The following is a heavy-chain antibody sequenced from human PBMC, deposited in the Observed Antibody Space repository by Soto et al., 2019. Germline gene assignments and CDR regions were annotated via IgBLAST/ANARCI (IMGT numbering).Heavy chain of an antibody. D-gene: IGHD3-10*01. Sequence: GGSLRLSCAASGFAFSASAVHWVRQASGKGLEWVGRIRSKTDNFATAYAESVKGRFTISRDDSKNTAFLQMNSLKSEDTAVYYCSRLDYGSGMDIDYWGQGTQVTSPQ. J-gene: IGHJ4*02. CDR1: GFAFSASA. V-gene: IGHV3-73*01. CDR2: IRSKTDNFAT. CDR3: SRLDYGSGMDIDY.